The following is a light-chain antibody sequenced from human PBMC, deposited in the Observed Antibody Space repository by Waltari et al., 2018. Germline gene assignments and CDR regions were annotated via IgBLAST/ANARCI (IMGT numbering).Light chain of an antibody. J-gene: IGKJ2*01. CDR2: WAS. Sequence: DIAMTQSPAFLAVSLGERATLNCKSSQSVLYDSNNKDYLAWYQHRPGQPPKLLTYWASTREAGVPDRFSGSGSGTDFTLTISSLQAEDVAVYFCQQYYSTPYTFGQGTKLEIK. CDR1: QSVLYDSNNKDY. V-gene: IGKV4-1*01. CDR3: QQYYSTPYT.